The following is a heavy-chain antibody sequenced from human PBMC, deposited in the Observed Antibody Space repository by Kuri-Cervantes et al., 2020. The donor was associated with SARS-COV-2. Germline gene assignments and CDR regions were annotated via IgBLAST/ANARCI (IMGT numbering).Heavy chain of an antibody. Sequence: GESLKISCAASGSTFSSYAMSWVRQAPGKGLEWVSAISGSGGSTYYADSVKGRFTISRDNSKNTLYLQMNSLRAEDTAVYYCAKRPAVVRSFDYWGQGTLVTVSS. V-gene: IGHV3-23*01. CDR3: AKRPAVVRSFDY. CDR2: ISGSGGST. D-gene: IGHD2-15*01. J-gene: IGHJ4*02. CDR1: GSTFSSYA.